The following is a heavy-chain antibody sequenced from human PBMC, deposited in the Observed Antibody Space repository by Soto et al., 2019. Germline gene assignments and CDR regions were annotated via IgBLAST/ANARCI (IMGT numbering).Heavy chain of an antibody. D-gene: IGHD4-17*01. CDR3: ASAAGDYASASGY. CDR2: IYYSGST. CDR1: GGSISSSSYY. J-gene: IGHJ4*02. Sequence: SETLSLTCTVSGGSISSSSYYWGWIRQPPGKGLEWIGSIYYSGSTYYNPSLKSRVTISVDTSKNQFSLKLSSVTAADTAVYYCASAAGDYASASGYWGQGTLVTVSS. V-gene: IGHV4-39*01.